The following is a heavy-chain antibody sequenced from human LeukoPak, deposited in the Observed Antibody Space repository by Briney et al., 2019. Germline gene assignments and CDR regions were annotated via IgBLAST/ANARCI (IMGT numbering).Heavy chain of an antibody. CDR2: ISSSSSYI. J-gene: IGHJ4*02. CDR3: ARGPYTGDHERVVDY. D-gene: IGHD2-2*02. CDR1: GFTCSSYS. V-gene: IGHV3-21*01. Sequence: PGGSLRLSCAASGFTCSSYSMNWVRQAPGKGLKWVSSISSSSSYIYYADSVRGRFTISRANAKNSLYLKMNSLGAEDTAVYYCARGPYTGDHERVVDYWGQGTLVTASS.